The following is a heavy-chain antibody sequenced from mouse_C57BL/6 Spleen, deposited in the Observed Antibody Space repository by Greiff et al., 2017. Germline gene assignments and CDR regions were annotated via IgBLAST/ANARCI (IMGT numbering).Heavy chain of an antibody. CDR1: GFNIKDYY. CDR3: ALTTVVAENYFDY. J-gene: IGHJ2*01. CDR2: IDPEDGET. Sequence: EVQVVESGAELVKPGASVKLSCTASGFNIKDYYMHWVKQRTEQGLEWIGRIDPEDGETKYAPKFQGKATITADTSSNTAYLQLSSLTSEDTAVYYCALTTVVAENYFDYWGQGTTLTVSS. D-gene: IGHD1-1*01. V-gene: IGHV14-2*01.